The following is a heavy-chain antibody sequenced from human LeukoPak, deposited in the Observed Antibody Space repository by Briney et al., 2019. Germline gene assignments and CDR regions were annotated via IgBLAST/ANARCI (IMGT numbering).Heavy chain of an antibody. Sequence: SETLSLTCTVSGGSISSSSYYWGWIRQPPGKGLEWIGSIYYGRSTYYNPSLKSRVTSSVETSKNQFSLKLSSVTAADTAVYYCSRDSSGLNYWGQGTLVTVS. J-gene: IGHJ4*02. D-gene: IGHD6-19*01. V-gene: IGHV4-39*02. CDR3: SRDSSGLNY. CDR1: GGSISSSSYY. CDR2: IYYGRST.